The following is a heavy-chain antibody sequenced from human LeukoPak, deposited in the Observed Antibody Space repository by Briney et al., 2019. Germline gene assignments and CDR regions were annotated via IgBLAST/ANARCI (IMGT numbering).Heavy chain of an antibody. J-gene: IGHJ4*02. V-gene: IGHV3-30-3*01. Sequence: GGSLRLSCAASGFTFSNYAMHRVRQAPGKGLEWVAVISYDGSNKYYAESVKGRFTISRDNSKNTLYLQMNSLRVEDTAVYYCARERNYDRSGYFYYWGQGTLVIVSS. CDR1: GFTFSNYA. CDR2: ISYDGSNK. CDR3: ARERNYDRSGYFYY. D-gene: IGHD3-22*01.